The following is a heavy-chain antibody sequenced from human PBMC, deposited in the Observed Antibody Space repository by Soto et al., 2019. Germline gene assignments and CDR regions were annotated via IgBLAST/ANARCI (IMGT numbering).Heavy chain of an antibody. V-gene: IGHV5-10-1*01. Sequence: PGESLKISCKGSGYSFTSYWIDWVRQMPGKGLEWMGRIDPSDSYTNYSPSFQGHVTISADKSISTAYPQWSSLKASDTAMYYCARTSMQSRGYSYGHGGMDVWGQGTTVTVSS. J-gene: IGHJ6*02. D-gene: IGHD5-18*01. CDR3: ARTSMQSRGYSYGHGGMDV. CDR1: GYSFTSYW. CDR2: IDPSDSYT.